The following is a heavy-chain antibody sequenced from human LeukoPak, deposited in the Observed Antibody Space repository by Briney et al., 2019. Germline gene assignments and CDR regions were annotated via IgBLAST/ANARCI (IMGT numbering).Heavy chain of an antibody. J-gene: IGHJ2*01. V-gene: IGHV1-24*01. Sequence: ASVTVSCKVSGYTLTELSMHWVRQAPGKGLEWMGGFDPEDGETIYAQKFQGRVTMTEDTSTDTAYMELSSLRSEDTAVYYCATVGDGDRYSGYFDLWGRGTLVTVSS. CDR3: ATVGDGDRYSGYFDL. CDR2: FDPEDGET. D-gene: IGHD4-17*01. CDR1: GYTLTELS.